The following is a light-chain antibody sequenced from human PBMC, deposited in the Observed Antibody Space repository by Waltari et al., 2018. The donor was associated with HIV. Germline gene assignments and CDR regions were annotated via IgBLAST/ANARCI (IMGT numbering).Light chain of an antibody. V-gene: IGLV1-44*01. J-gene: IGLJ3*02. CDR2: SNK. CDR3: AAWDDSLNGWV. Sequence: QSVLTQPPSASGTPGQRVTISCSGSSSNIGSNTGNWYQQLPGTAPKLLIYSNKRGPSAGPDRFSGSKSGTAASLAISGLQSEDEADYYCAAWDDSLNGWVFGGGTKLTVL. CDR1: SSNIGSNT.